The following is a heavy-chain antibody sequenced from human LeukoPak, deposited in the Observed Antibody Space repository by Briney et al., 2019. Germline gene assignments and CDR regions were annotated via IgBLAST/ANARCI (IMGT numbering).Heavy chain of an antibody. CDR3: ARESIAVAGAPFDY. CDR2: ISSGSTI. CDR1: GFTFSSYE. D-gene: IGHD6-19*01. V-gene: IGHV3-48*03. Sequence: QPGGSLRLSCAASGFTFSSYEMNWVRQAPGKGLERVSYISSGSTIYDADSVKGRFTISRDNAKNSLYLQMNSLRAEDTAVYYCARESIAVAGAPFDYWGQGTLVTVSS. J-gene: IGHJ4*02.